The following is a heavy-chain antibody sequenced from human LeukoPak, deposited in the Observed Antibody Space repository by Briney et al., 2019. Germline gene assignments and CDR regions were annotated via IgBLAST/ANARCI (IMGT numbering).Heavy chain of an antibody. V-gene: IGHV4-4*07. CDR1: SGSINSYY. CDR3: ARHGYTASHYFLDF. CDR2: IYTTGKT. J-gene: IGHJ4*02. D-gene: IGHD3-16*01. Sequence: SETLSLTCTVSSGSINSYYWGWVRQHAGRGLEWIGRIYTTGKTDYNPSLKSRLTMSVDTSKRQFSLNLRSVTAADTAIYYCARHGYTASHYFLDFWSQGTLVTVSS.